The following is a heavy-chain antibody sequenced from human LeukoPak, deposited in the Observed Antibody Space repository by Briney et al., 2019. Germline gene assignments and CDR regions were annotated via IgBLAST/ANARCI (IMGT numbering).Heavy chain of an antibody. CDR2: ISSSSSYI. J-gene: IGHJ4*02. Sequence: GGSMRLSCAASGFTFSSYSMNWVRQAPGKGLEWVSSISSSSSYIYYADSVKGRSTISRDNAKNSLYLQMNNLRAEDTAVYYCAGYDFWSGYFDYWGQGTLVTVSS. D-gene: IGHD3-3*01. CDR1: GFTFSSYS. V-gene: IGHV3-21*01. CDR3: AGYDFWSGYFDY.